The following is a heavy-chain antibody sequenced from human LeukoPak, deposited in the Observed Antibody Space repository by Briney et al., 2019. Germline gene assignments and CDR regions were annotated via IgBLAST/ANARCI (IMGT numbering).Heavy chain of an antibody. D-gene: IGHD3-22*01. V-gene: IGHV1-2*02. CDR1: GYTFTGYY. CDR2: INPNSGGT. CDR3: ARGGRFHDSSGYDLDY. Sequence: VASVKVSCKASGYTFTGYYMHWVRQAPGQGLEWMGWINPNSGGTNYAQKFQGRVTMTRDTSISTAYMELSRLRSDDTAVYYCARGGRFHDSSGYDLDYWGQGTLVTVSS. J-gene: IGHJ4*02.